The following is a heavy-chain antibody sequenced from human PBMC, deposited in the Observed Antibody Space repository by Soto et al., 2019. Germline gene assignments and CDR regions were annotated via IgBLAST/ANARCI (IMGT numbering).Heavy chain of an antibody. Sequence: QVQLQESGPGLVKPSETLSLTCTVSGGSISAYYWSWIRQPPGKGLEWIGRIYYTGSTNYNSSLGSRVTISVDTSRVHFSLRLSSVTPADTAVYYCARTLVTGYSDSWGQGALVTVSS. D-gene: IGHD3-9*01. CDR1: GGSISAYY. J-gene: IGHJ4*02. CDR2: IYYTGST. CDR3: ARTLVTGYSDS. V-gene: IGHV4-59*01.